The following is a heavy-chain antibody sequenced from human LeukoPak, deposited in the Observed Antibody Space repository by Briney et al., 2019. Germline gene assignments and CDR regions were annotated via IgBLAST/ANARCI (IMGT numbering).Heavy chain of an antibody. V-gene: IGHV3-33*06. CDR2: IWYDGSNK. CDR3: AKGGQSWLPYFDY. CDR1: GFTFSSYG. J-gene: IGHJ4*02. Sequence: PGGSLRLSCAASGFTFSSYGMHWVRQAPGKGLGWVAVIWYDGSNKYYADSVKGRFTISRDNSKNTLYLQMNSLRAEDTAVYYCAKGGQSWLPYFDYWGQGTLVTVSS. D-gene: IGHD5-24*01.